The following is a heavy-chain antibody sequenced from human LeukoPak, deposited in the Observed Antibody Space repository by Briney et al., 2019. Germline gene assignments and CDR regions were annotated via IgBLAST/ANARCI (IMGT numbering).Heavy chain of an antibody. CDR3: ARRIVVVPAAMPGGGTNFDY. J-gene: IGHJ4*02. CDR2: IYYSGST. V-gene: IGHV4-39*01. CDR1: GGPISSSSYY. Sequence: SSETLSLTCTVSGGPISSSSYYWGWIRQPPGKGLEWIGSIYYSGSTYYNPSLKSRVTISVDTSKNQFSLKLSSVTAADTAVYYCARRIVVVPAAMPGGGTNFDYWGQGTLVTVSS. D-gene: IGHD2-2*01.